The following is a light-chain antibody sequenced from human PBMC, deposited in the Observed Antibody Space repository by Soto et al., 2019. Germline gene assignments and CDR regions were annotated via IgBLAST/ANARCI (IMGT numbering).Light chain of an antibody. Sequence: QSVLTQPPSVSGAPGQRVTISCTGSSSNIGARYDVHWYQQLPATAPKLLIYGNSNRPSGVPDRFSASKSGTSASLAITGLQAEDEADDYRQSFDSSLRGYVVFGGGTKLTVL. CDR2: GNS. CDR1: SSNIGARYD. J-gene: IGLJ2*01. V-gene: IGLV1-40*01. CDR3: QSFDSSLRGYVV.